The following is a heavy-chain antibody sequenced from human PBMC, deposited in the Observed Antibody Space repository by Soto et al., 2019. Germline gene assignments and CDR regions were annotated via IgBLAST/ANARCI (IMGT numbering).Heavy chain of an antibody. CDR2: IVVGSGKT. D-gene: IGHD6-19*01. CDR3: AAGDSSGPDY. Sequence: QMQLVQSGPEVKKPGTSAKVSCKASGFTFTSSAVQWVRQPRGQRLEAIGCIVVGSGKTNYAQNYQERVTITRDISTSTAYMELSSLRSEDTAVYYGAAGDSSGPDYGGQGTLVPVSS. J-gene: IGHJ4*02. V-gene: IGHV1-58*01. CDR1: GFTFTSSA.